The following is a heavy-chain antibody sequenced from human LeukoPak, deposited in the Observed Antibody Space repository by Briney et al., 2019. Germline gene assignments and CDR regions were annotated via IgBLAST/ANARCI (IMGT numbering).Heavy chain of an antibody. CDR1: GGSISSYY. Sequence: SETLSLTCTVSGGSISSYYWSWIRQPPGKGLEWIGCIYYSGSTNYNPSLKSRVTISVDTSKNQFSLKLSSVTAADTVVYYCVRAVAGTLSAFDIWGQGTMVTVSS. CDR3: VRAVAGTLSAFDI. V-gene: IGHV4-59*01. D-gene: IGHD6-19*01. CDR2: IYYSGST. J-gene: IGHJ3*02.